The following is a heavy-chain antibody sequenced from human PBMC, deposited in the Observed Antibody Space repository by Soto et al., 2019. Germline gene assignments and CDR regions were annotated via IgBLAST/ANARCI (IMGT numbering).Heavy chain of an antibody. CDR2: IKPGTSDI. CDR3: ARQLSHSCGS. D-gene: IGHD2-21*01. Sequence: GESLKVSCKGVGYKFGSAWIGRVRQMPGKGLEWMGIIKPGTSDIRYSPSCRGHVTISADEAVSTAYLQWSSLKASDTAMYYCARQLSHSCGSWGQGTLVTGSS. J-gene: IGHJ5*02. V-gene: IGHV5-51*01. CDR1: GYKFGSAW.